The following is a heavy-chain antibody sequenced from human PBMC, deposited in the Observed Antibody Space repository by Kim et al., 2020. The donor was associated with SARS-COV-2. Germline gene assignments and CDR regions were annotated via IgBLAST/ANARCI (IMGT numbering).Heavy chain of an antibody. J-gene: IGHJ6*02. Sequence: GGSLRLSCAASGFTFSSYAMSWVRQAPGKGLEWVSVIYSGGSSTYYADSVKGRFTISRDNSKNTLYLQMNSLRAEDTAVYYCAKDYDILTPYGMDVWGQGTTVTVSS. CDR3: AKDYDILTPYGMDV. CDR2: IYSGGSST. D-gene: IGHD3-9*01. CDR1: GFTFSSYA. V-gene: IGHV3-23*03.